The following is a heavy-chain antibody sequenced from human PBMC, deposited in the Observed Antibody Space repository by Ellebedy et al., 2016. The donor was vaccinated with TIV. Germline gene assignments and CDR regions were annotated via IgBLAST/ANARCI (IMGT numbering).Heavy chain of an antibody. Sequence: GESLKISCAASGFTFSSYAMSWVRQAPGKGLEWVSAISGSGGSTYYADSVKGRFTISRDNSKNTLYLQMNSLRAEDTAVYYCAKFALWFGGGWFDPWGQGTLVTVSS. J-gene: IGHJ5*02. CDR2: ISGSGGST. CDR3: AKFALWFGGGWFDP. V-gene: IGHV3-23*01. D-gene: IGHD3-10*01. CDR1: GFTFSSYA.